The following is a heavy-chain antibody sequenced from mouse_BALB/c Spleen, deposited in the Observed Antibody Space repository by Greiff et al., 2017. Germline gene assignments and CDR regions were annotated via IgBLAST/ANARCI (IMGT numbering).Heavy chain of an antibody. CDR3: AQGLGGY. Sequence: EVKVVESGPSLVKPSQTLSLTCSVTGDSITSGYWNWVRKFPGNKLEYMGYISYSGSTYYNHSLKSRISITRDTSKNQYYLQLTSVTTEDTATYYCAQGLGGYWGQGTTLTVSS. CDR1: GDSITSGY. J-gene: IGHJ2*01. CDR2: ISYSGST. V-gene: IGHV3-8*02. D-gene: IGHD2-4*01.